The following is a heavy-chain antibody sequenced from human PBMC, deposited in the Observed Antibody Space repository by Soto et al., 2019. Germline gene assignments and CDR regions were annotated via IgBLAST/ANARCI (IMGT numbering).Heavy chain of an antibody. CDR1: GGTFSSDV. J-gene: IGHJ5*02. V-gene: IGHV1-69*06. CDR2: IIPIFGTA. Sequence: SSVKVSCKASGGTFSSDVSSWVRQSPRQGLEWMGGIIPIFGTANYAQKFQGRVTITADKSTSTAYMELSSLRSEDTAVYYCARASSVVVPAAIAPWGQGTLVTVSS. CDR3: ARASSVVVPAAIAP. D-gene: IGHD2-2*01.